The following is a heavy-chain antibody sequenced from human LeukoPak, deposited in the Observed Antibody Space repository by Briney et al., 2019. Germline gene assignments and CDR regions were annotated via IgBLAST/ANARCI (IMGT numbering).Heavy chain of an antibody. J-gene: IGHJ3*02. CDR2: IYYSGST. CDR1: GGSISSYY. CDR3: ARQWDSSGYFSNHAFDI. Sequence: PLETLSLTCTVSGGSISSYYWTWIRQPPGKGLEWIGYIYYSGSTNYNPSLKSRVTISVDTSKNQFSLKLSSVTAADTAVYYCARQWDSSGYFSNHAFDIWGQGTMVTVSS. D-gene: IGHD3-22*01. V-gene: IGHV4-59*08.